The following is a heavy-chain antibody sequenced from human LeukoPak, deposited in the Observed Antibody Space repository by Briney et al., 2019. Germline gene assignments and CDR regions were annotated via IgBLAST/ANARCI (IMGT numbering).Heavy chain of an antibody. Sequence: ASVKVSCKASGYTFTGYYMHWVRQAPGQGLEWMGWINPNSGGTNYAQKFQGRVTMTRDTSISIAYMELSRLRSDDTAVYYCARERYGSGSYFGYWGQGTLVTVSS. CDR2: INPNSGGT. V-gene: IGHV1-2*02. CDR3: ARERYGSGSYFGY. D-gene: IGHD3-10*01. CDR1: GYTFTGYY. J-gene: IGHJ4*02.